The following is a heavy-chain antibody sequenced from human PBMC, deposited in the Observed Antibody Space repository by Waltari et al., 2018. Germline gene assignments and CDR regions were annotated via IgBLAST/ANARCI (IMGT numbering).Heavy chain of an antibody. CDR3: ARGRQTYYYGSGSYYYYGMDV. CDR1: GYTLTELS. Sequence: QVQLAQSGAEVKKPGASVKVSCKVSGYTLTELSMHWVRQATGTGLEGMGGFDPEDGETIYAQKCQGRVTMTEDTSTDTAYMELSSLRSEDTAVYYCARGRQTYYYGSGSYYYYGMDVWGQGTTVTVSS. D-gene: IGHD3-10*01. J-gene: IGHJ6*02. CDR2: FDPEDGET. V-gene: IGHV1-24*01.